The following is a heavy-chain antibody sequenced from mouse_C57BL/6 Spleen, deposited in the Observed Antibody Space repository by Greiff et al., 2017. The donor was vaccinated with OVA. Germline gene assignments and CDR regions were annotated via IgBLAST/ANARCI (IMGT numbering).Heavy chain of an antibody. V-gene: IGHV1-82*01. CDR1: GYAFSSSW. J-gene: IGHJ3*01. CDR3: ARAWFAY. CDR2: IYPGDGDT. Sequence: QVQLQQSGPELVKPGASVKISCKASGYAFSSSWMNWVKQRPGKGLEWIGRIYPGDGDTDYNGKFKGKATLTADKSSSTAYMQLSSLTSEDSAVYFCARAWFAYWGQGTLVTVSA.